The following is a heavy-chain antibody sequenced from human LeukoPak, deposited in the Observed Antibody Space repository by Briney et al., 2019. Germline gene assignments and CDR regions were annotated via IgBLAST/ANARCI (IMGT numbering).Heavy chain of an antibody. CDR2: ISSSGSTI. J-gene: IGHJ5*02. Sequence: KPGGSLRLSCAASGFTFSDYYMSWIRQAPGKGLEWVSYISSSGSTIYYADSVKGRFTISRDNAKNSLYLQMNSLRAEDTAVYYCARGGDRYYYDSSGPAIGFDPWGQGILVTVSS. CDR1: GFTFSDYY. V-gene: IGHV3-11*01. D-gene: IGHD3-22*01. CDR3: ARGGDRYYYDSSGPAIGFDP.